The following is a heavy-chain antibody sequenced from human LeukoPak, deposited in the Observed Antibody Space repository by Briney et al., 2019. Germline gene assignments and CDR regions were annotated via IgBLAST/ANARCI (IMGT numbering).Heavy chain of an antibody. J-gene: IGHJ2*01. D-gene: IGHD6-13*01. V-gene: IGHV3-9*03. CDR1: GFTFDDYA. CDR2: ISWNSGST. CDR3: AKDISAAGTFWYFDL. Sequence: PGRSLRLSCAASGFTFDDYAMHWVRQAPGKGLEWVSGISWNSGSTGYADSVKGRFTISRDNAKNSLYLQMNSLRAEDMALYYCAKDISAAGTFWYFDLWGRGTLVTVSS.